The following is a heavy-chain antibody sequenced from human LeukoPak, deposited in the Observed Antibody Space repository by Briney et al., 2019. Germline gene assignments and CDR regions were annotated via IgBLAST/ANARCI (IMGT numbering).Heavy chain of an antibody. Sequence: GGSLRLSXAASGFTFSTYWMSWVRQSPGKGLEWVANIKQDGSEKYYLDSVKGRFTISRDNAKNSLYLQMNSLRAEDTAVYFCTREAAAGIDYWGQGTLVTASS. J-gene: IGHJ4*02. D-gene: IGHD6-13*01. V-gene: IGHV3-7*01. CDR1: GFTFSTYW. CDR3: TREAAAGIDY. CDR2: IKQDGSEK.